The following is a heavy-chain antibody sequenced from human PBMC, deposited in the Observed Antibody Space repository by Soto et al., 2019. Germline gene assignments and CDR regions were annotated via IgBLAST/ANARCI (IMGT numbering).Heavy chain of an antibody. CDR1: GVTVSSYA. J-gene: IGHJ6*04. CDR2: IIPIFGTA. CDR3: ARSADYYYGMDV. Sequence: SVKVSCKSSGVTVSSYAISWVRQAPGQGLEWMGGIIPIFGTANYAQKFQGRVTITADESTSTAYMELSSLRSEDTAVYYCARSADYYYGMDVWGKGTTVPDSS. V-gene: IGHV1-69*13.